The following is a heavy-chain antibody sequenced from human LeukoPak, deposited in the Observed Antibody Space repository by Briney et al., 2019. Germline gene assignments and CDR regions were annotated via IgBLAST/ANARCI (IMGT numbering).Heavy chain of an antibody. CDR2: ISYDGSNK. D-gene: IGHD3-22*01. J-gene: IGHJ4*02. CDR1: GFTFSSYG. Sequence: PGGSLRLSCAASGFTFSSYGMHWVRQAPGKGLEWVAVISYDGSNKYYADSVKGRFTISRDNSKNTLYLQMNSLRAEDTAVYYCARDVPAWYYYDSSRYGGFDYWGQGTLVTVSS. V-gene: IGHV3-33*05. CDR3: ARDVPAWYYYDSSRYGGFDY.